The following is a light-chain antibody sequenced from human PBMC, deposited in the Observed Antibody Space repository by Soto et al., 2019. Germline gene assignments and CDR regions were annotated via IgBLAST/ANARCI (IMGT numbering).Light chain of an antibody. CDR3: QQYGRSPWT. CDR2: GAS. V-gene: IGKV3-20*01. CDR1: QSISDY. Sequence: IIMTQSPATLSVSPGERATLSCRASQSISDYLAWYQQKPGQPPRLLIFGASRRATGFPDRFSGSGSGTDFTLTISRLEPEDFAFYYCQQYGRSPWTFGQGTKVDIK. J-gene: IGKJ1*01.